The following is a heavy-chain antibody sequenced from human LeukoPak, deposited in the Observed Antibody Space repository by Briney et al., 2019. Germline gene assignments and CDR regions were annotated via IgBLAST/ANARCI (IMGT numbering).Heavy chain of an antibody. J-gene: IGHJ3*02. D-gene: IGHD3-22*01. CDR3: ARDRRYYDSSGPGAFDI. Sequence: GGSLRLSCAASGFTFSSYAMHWVRQAPGKGLEWVAVISYDGSNKYYADSVKGRFTISRDNSKNTLYLQMNSLRAEDTAVYYCARDRRYYDSSGPGAFDIWGQGTMVTVSS. CDR1: GFTFSSYA. CDR2: ISYDGSNK. V-gene: IGHV3-30-3*01.